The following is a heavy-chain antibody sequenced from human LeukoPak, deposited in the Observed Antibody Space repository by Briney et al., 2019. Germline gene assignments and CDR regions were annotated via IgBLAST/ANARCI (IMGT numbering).Heavy chain of an antibody. Sequence: SETLSLTCTVSGGSISSYYWSWIRQPPGKGLEWIGYIFYIGSTNYNPSLKSRVTISVDTSKNQFSLKLSSVTAADTGVYYCARAPSLVAFDIWGQGTMVTVSS. J-gene: IGHJ3*02. CDR2: IFYIGST. CDR1: GGSISSYY. CDR3: ARAPSLVAFDI. V-gene: IGHV4-59*01.